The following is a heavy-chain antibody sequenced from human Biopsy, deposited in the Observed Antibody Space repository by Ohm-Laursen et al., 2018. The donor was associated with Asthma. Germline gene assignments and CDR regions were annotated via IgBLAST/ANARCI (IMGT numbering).Heavy chain of an antibody. V-gene: IGHV4-30-4*01. D-gene: IGHD6-6*01. J-gene: IGHJ5*02. Sequence: SQTLSLTCSVSGGSIGAGDYYWSWIRQSPGKGLEWIGYIYYSGSTSHNPSLTSRLTISVDTSKNQFSLKLTSVTAADTAVYYCARASLAARANWFDPWGQGTQVTVSS. CDR1: GGSIGAGDYY. CDR2: IYYSGST. CDR3: ARASLAARANWFDP.